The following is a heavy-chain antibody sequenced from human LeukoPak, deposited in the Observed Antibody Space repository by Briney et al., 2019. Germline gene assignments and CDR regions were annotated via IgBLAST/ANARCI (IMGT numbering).Heavy chain of an antibody. J-gene: IGHJ4*02. Sequence: PSDTLSLSCTVSGGSISGYYWNWIRQPPGKGLEWIGYIDYSGSTNYNPSLRSRVTISIDTSRNHFSLRLASVTAADSAVYYCARGFDFKSTYFESWGQGTRVTVSS. V-gene: IGHV4-59*07. D-gene: IGHD5-12*01. CDR1: GGSISGYY. CDR3: ARGFDFKSTYFES. CDR2: IDYSGST.